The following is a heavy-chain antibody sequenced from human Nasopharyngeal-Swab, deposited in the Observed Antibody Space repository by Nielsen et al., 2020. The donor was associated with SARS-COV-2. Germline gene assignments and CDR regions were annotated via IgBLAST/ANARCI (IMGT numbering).Heavy chain of an antibody. CDR3: ARDLGTVGATSY. CDR2: ISSSSSYI. J-gene: IGHJ4*02. D-gene: IGHD1-26*01. V-gene: IGHV3-21*04. CDR1: GFTFSSYS. Sequence: GGSLRLSCSASGFTFSSYSMNWVRQAPGKGLEWVSSISSSSSYIYYADSVKGRFTISRDNSKNTLYLQMNSLRAEDTAVYYCARDLGTVGATSYWGQGTLVTVSS.